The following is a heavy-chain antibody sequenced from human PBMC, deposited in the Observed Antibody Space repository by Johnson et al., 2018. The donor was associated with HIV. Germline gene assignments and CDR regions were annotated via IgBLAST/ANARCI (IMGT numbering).Heavy chain of an antibody. Sequence: MLLVESGGGVVQPGGSLRLSCAASGFIFRSYDMHWVRQTAGKGLEWVSAIGKVSDTYYSDSVKGRFSMSRENVKNSLYLQMNSLRAEDTDVYYCAKSERAAAVPDAFDIWGQGTMVTVSS. CDR1: GFIFRSYD. CDR2: IGKVSDT. CDR3: AKSERAAAVPDAFDI. V-gene: IGHV3-13*01. D-gene: IGHD6-13*01. J-gene: IGHJ3*02.